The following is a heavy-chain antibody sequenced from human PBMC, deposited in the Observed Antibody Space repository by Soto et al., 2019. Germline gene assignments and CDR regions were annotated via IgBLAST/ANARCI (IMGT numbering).Heavy chain of an antibody. V-gene: IGHV3-15*01. CDR3: TTGIYYDILTGYHNVAY. Sequence: GGSLRLSCVASGFNLSHPWMTWVRQAAGKGLEWVGRIKSKTDGGTADYAAPVKGRATISRDDSKNTVYLQTNSLKTEDTAVYYCTTGIYYDILTGYHNVAYWGQGALVTVSS. CDR1: GFNLSHPW. CDR2: IKSKTDGGTA. D-gene: IGHD3-9*01. J-gene: IGHJ4*02.